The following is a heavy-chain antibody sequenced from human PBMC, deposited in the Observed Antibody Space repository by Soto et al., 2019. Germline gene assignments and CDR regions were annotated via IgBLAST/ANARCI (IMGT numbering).Heavy chain of an antibody. CDR1: GYTFTSYG. V-gene: IGHV1-18*01. D-gene: IGHD3-22*01. Sequence: QVQLVQSGAEVKKPGASVKVSCKASGYTFTSYGISWVRQAPGQGLEWIGWISAYNGNTNYAQKLQGRVTMTTDTTTSTAYMELRSLRYDDTAVYYCARDTHPGTDYYDSSGYYQDLDYWGEGTLVTVST. CDR2: ISAYNGNT. J-gene: IGHJ4*02. CDR3: ARDTHPGTDYYDSSGYYQDLDY.